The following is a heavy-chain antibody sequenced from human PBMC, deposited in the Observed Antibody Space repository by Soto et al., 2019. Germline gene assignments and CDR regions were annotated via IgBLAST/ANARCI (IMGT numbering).Heavy chain of an antibody. CDR1: GGTFSSYA. Sequence: ASVKVFCKASGGTFSSYAISWVRQAPGQGLEWMGGIIPIFGTANYAQKFQGRVTITADESTSTAYMELSSLRSEDTAVYYCARAGADRDLRYYYYYGMDVWGQGTTVTVSS. V-gene: IGHV1-69*13. CDR2: IIPIFGTA. J-gene: IGHJ6*02. CDR3: ARAGADRDLRYYYYYGMDV. D-gene: IGHD2-21*02.